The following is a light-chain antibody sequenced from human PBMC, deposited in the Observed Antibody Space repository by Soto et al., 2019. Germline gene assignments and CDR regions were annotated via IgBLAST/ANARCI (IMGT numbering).Light chain of an antibody. CDR1: QSIKTW. CDR3: QEYKSFSGWT. V-gene: IGKV1-5*01. CDR2: DAS. J-gene: IGKJ1*01. Sequence: DIQMTQSPSTLSASVGDRITITCRASQSIKTWLAWYQHKPGKAPNLLIHDASTLESGVPSRFSGSGSGTEFALTISSLQADDIGTYYCQEYKSFSGWTFGQGTKVDIK.